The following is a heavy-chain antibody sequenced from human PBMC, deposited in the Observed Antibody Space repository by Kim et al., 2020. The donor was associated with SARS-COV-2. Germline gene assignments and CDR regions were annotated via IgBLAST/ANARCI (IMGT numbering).Heavy chain of an antibody. CDR2: IKQDGSEK. D-gene: IGHD6-19*01. V-gene: IGHV3-7*01. Sequence: GGSLRLSCAASGFTFSSYWMSWVRQAPGKGLEWVANIKQDGSEKYYVDSVKGRFTISRDNAKNSLYLQMNSLKAEDTAVYYCARDYPGAVASYYYYYMDVWGKGTTVTVSS. CDR3: ARDYPGAVASYYYYYMDV. CDR1: GFTFSSYW. J-gene: IGHJ6*03.